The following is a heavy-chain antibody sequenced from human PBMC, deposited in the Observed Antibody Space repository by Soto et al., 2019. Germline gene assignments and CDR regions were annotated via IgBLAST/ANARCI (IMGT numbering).Heavy chain of an antibody. J-gene: IGHJ6*02. CDR2: IYPGDSDT. V-gene: IGHV5-51*01. D-gene: IGHD3-10*01. CDR3: ARFMGSGSYPYYYYGMDV. CDR1: GYSFTSYW. Sequence: PGESLKISCKGSGYSFTSYWIGWVRQMPGKGLEWMGIIYPGDSDTRYSPTIQGQVTISADKSISTAYLQWSSLKASDTAMYYCARFMGSGSYPYYYYGMDVWGQRTTVTVSS.